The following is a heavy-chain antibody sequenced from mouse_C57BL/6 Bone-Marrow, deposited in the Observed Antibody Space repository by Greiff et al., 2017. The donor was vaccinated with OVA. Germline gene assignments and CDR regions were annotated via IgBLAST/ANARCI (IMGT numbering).Heavy chain of an antibody. J-gene: IGHJ1*03. V-gene: IGHV1-63*01. CDR3: ARRYYGSRGDWYFDV. D-gene: IGHD1-1*01. Sequence: SGAELVRPGTSVKMSCKASGYTFTNYWIGWAKQRPGHGLEWIGDIYPGGGYTNYNEKFKGKATLTADKSSSTAYMQFSSLTSEDSAIYYCARRYYGSRGDWYFDVWGTGTTVTVSS. CDR1: GYTFTNYW. CDR2: IYPGGGYT.